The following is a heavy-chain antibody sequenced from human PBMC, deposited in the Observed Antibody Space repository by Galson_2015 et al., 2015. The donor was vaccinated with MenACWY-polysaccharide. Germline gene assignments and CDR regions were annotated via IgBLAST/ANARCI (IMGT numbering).Heavy chain of an antibody. Sequence: SLRLSCAASGFTFSNYAMHWVRQAPGKGLEYVAVISSNGGRTSYGDSVQGRFTISRDNSKNTLYLQMDSLRDEDTAVYYCVRDWADFGWLFSRMDVWVQGATVTVSS. CDR1: GFTFSNYA. D-gene: IGHD3-9*01. V-gene: IGHV3-64*02. CDR3: VRDWADFGWLFSRMDV. CDR2: ISSNGGRT. J-gene: IGHJ6*02.